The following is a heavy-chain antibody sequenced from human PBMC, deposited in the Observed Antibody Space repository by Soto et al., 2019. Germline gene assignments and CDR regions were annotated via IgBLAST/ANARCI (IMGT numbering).Heavy chain of an antibody. J-gene: IGHJ4*02. CDR2: IWFDGSNK. CDR3: ARGFPRRLIAAPFDY. CDR1: GFTFSSCG. V-gene: IGHV3-33*01. D-gene: IGHD6-6*01. Sequence: QVQLVESGGGVVQPGRSLRLSCAASGFTFSSCGMHWVRQAPGKGLEWVAVIWFDGSNKYYADSVKGRLTISRDNSKNTLYLQMNTLRADDTAVYYCARGFPRRLIAAPFDYWGQGTLVTVSS.